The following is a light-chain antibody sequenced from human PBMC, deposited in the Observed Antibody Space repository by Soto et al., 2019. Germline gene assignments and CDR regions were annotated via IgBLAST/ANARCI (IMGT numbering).Light chain of an antibody. CDR3: QQRPNWPPT. V-gene: IGKV3-11*01. J-gene: IGKJ4*01. CDR2: DAS. CDR1: QSISSH. Sequence: EIVLTQSPATLSLSPGEGATLSCRASQSISSHLAWYQQKPGQAPRLLMYDASNRATGIPARFSGSGSGTDFTLTISSLAPEDFAVYYCQQRPNWPPTFGGGTKVEIK.